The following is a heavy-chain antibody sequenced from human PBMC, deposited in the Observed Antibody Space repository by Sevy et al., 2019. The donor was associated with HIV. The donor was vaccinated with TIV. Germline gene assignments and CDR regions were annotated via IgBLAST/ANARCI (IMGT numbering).Heavy chain of an antibody. CDR3: TKDMVTFGGIIANSPGGFDI. J-gene: IGHJ3*02. V-gene: IGHV3-30*02. CDR1: GFRFSSYG. CDR2: LPYDGSKE. D-gene: IGHD3-16*02. Sequence: GGSLRLSCAASGFRFSSYGMNWVRQAPGKGLEWVAFLPYDGSKEDFTASVKGRFTISRDNSKNTLYLQMNSLRPEDTAMYYCTKDMVTFGGIIANSPGGFDIWGQGTMVTVSS.